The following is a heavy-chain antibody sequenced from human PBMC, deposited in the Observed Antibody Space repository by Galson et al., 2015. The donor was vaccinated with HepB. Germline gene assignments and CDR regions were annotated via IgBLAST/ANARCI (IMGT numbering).Heavy chain of an antibody. Sequence: SLRLSCAASGFTFSSYGMHWVRQAPGKGLEWVAVISYDGSNKYYADSVKGRFTISRDNSKNTLYLQMNSLRAEDTAVYYCANGGYGGNSEDAFDIWGQGTMVTVSS. CDR3: ANGGYGGNSEDAFDI. CDR2: ISYDGSNK. D-gene: IGHD4-23*01. J-gene: IGHJ3*02. CDR1: GFTFSSYG. V-gene: IGHV3-30*18.